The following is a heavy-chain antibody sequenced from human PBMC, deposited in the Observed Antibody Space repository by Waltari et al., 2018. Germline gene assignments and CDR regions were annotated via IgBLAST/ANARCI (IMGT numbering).Heavy chain of an antibody. Sequence: EVQLVESGGGLVKPGGSLRLSCAASGFTFSSYSMNWVRQAPGKGLGWVSSISSSSSYIYYADSVKGRFTISRDNAKNSLYLQMNSLRAEDTAVYYCARVAGSSSPFDYWGQGTLVTVSS. J-gene: IGHJ4*02. CDR2: ISSSSSYI. V-gene: IGHV3-21*03. D-gene: IGHD6-6*01. CDR1: GFTFSSYS. CDR3: ARVAGSSSPFDY.